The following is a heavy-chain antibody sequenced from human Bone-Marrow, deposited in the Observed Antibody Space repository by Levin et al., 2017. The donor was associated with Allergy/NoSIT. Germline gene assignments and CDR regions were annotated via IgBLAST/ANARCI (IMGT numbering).Heavy chain of an antibody. D-gene: IGHD4-17*01. J-gene: IGHJ4*02. Sequence: PSETLSLTCDVSGASISSKNWWSWVRQPPGKGLEWIGEIDHSGSTNYNSSLESRATISVDKANNQFSLKVTSVTAADTAVYYCARDRGGDYGDYYFDSWGQGTRVTVSS. V-gene: IGHV4-4*02. CDR1: GASISSKNW. CDR2: IDHSGST. CDR3: ARDRGGDYGDYYFDS.